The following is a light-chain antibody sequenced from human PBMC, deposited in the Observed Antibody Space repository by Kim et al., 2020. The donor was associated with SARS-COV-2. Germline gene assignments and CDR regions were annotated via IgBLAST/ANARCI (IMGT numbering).Light chain of an antibody. CDR3: QQYYSPPLT. V-gene: IGKV4-1*01. CDR1: QSVLYSSNNRNY. J-gene: IGKJ4*01. Sequence: DFVMTQSPDSLAVSLGERATINCKSSQSVLYSSNNRNYLAWYQQKPGQPPKLLIYCASTRESGVPERFSGSGSGTDFTLTISSLQATDVAVYYCQQYYSPPLTFGGGTKVDIK. CDR2: CAS.